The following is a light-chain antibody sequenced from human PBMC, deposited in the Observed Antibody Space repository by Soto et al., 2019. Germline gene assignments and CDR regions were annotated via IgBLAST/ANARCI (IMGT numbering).Light chain of an antibody. J-gene: IGKJ4*01. V-gene: IGKV3-15*01. CDR3: QHYANRPLT. CDR2: GAS. Sequence: EIVMTQSPATLSVSPGEGATLSCRASQGIGSTLAWYQQKPGQTPRLLIYGASTRATGVPARFSGSASGTEYTLTLTSKPSEDFAVYYCQHYANRPLTFGGGTKVESK. CDR1: QGIGST.